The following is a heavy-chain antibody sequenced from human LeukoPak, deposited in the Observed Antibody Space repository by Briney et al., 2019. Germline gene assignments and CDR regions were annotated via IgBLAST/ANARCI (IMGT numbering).Heavy chain of an antibody. J-gene: IGHJ4*02. CDR1: GDSVSSNSAA. V-gene: IGHV6-1*01. D-gene: IGHD2-8*01. Sequence: SQTLSLTCAISGDSVSSNSAAWNWIRQSPSRGLEWLGRTYYRSKWYNDYAVSVKSRITINPDTSKNQFSLQLNSVTAADTAVYYCAGYHKFASENHYNGIDYWGQGTLVTVSS. CDR2: TYYRSKWYN. CDR3: AGYHKFASENHYNGIDY.